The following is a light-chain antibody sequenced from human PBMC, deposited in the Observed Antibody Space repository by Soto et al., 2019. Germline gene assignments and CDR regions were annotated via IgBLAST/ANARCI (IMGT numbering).Light chain of an antibody. V-gene: IGKV1-33*01. CDR2: DAS. J-gene: IGKJ5*01. CDR1: QSISSW. CDR3: QQYENFPIT. Sequence: DIQMTQSPSTLSASVGDRATITCRASQSISSWLAWYQQKPGKAPKLLIYDASNMETGVPSRFTGSGSGTDFTFTISSLQPEDIATYYCQQYENFPITFGQGTRLEIK.